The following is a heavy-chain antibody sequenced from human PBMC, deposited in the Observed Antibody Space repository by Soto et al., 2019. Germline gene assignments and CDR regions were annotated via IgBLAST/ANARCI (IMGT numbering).Heavy chain of an antibody. J-gene: IGHJ4*02. CDR3: AGFVVPASRNSDFDY. V-gene: IGHV4-39*01. CDR1: GISVSTSDYY. Sequence: PSETLSLTCTVSGISVSTSDYYWVWFRQPPGKVLDWIGNIYYSGITFYNPSLRSRVTISVDTSKNQFSLKLNSVTAADTAVYFCAGFVVPASRNSDFDYWGQGTLVTVSS. CDR2: IYYSGIT. D-gene: IGHD2-15*01.